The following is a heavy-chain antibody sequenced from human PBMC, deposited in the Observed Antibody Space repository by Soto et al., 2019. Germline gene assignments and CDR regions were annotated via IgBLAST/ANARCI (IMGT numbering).Heavy chain of an antibody. CDR1: GFTFSSYA. D-gene: IGHD6-25*01. Sequence: QVQVVESGGGVVQPGRSLRLSCAASGFTFSSYAIHWVRQAPGKGLEWVAVISYDGSNKYYADSVKGRFTISRDNSKNTLYLQMTSLRVEATAVYYCAREGRLGSGFDYWGQGTLVTVSS. CDR2: ISYDGSNK. J-gene: IGHJ4*02. CDR3: AREGRLGSGFDY. V-gene: IGHV3-30-3*01.